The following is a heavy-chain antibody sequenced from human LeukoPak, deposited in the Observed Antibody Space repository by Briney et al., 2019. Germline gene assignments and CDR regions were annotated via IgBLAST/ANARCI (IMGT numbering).Heavy chain of an antibody. CDR2: INPSGGST. J-gene: IGHJ4*02. CDR1: GYTFTSYY. D-gene: IGHD6-19*01. V-gene: IGHV1-46*01. CDR3: ASAGYSSGWFDY. Sequence: ASVKVSCKASGYTFTSYYMHWVRQAPGQGLEWMGIINPSGGSTSYAQKFQGRVTMTRDTSTSTVYTELSSLRSEDTAVYYCASAGYSSGWFDYWGQGTLVTVSS.